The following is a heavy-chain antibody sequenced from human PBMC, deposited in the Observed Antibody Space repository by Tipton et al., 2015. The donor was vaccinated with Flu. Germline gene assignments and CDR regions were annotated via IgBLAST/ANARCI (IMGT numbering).Heavy chain of an antibody. J-gene: IGHJ4*02. D-gene: IGHD3-3*01. CDR3: AGDYDFRGSFDF. CDR2: ISSSGHVT. CDR1: GFPFSSYE. V-gene: IGHV3-48*03. Sequence: SLRLSCVVSGFPFSSYEMTWVRQAPGKGLEWVSYISSSGHVTKYADSVKGRFTISRDNAKNSLYLQMNSLRAEDMAVYYCAGDYDFRGSFDFWGQGTLVTVSS.